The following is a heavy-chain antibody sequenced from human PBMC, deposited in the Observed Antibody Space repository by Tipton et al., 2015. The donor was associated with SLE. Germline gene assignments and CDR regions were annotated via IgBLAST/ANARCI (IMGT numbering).Heavy chain of an antibody. CDR1: GFTFSDYW. CDR2: IYSDGSST. V-gene: IGHV3-74*01. CDR3: ARDPGYYDFWGGGGNAFDV. Sequence: GSLRLSCAASGFTFSDYWMHWVRQAPGKGLIWVSRIYSDGSSTNYADSVKGRFTISRDNSKNTLHLQMTSLRAEDTAVFYCARDPGYYDFWGGGGNAFDVWGQGTMVTVSS. J-gene: IGHJ3*01. D-gene: IGHD3-3*01.